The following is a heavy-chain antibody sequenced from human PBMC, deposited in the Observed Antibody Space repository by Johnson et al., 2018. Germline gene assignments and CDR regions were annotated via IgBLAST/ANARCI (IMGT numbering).Heavy chain of an antibody. CDR3: AREDDDSSGIEY. D-gene: IGHD3-22*01. Sequence: QVQLVESGGGVVQPGRSLRLSCVVSGFIFSRYGMHWVRQAPGKGLEWVAVIWYDGSNKYYVDSVKGRFIISRYNSKNTLYLQMNSLRAEDTAVYYCAREDDDSSGIEYWGQGTLVTVSS. J-gene: IGHJ4*02. CDR2: IWYDGSNK. CDR1: GFIFSRYG. V-gene: IGHV3-33*01.